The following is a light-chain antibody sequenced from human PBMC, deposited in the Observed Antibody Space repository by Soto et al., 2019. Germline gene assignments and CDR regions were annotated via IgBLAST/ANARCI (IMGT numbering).Light chain of an antibody. V-gene: IGLV1-44*01. CDR2: SNN. Sequence: QSALTQPPSASGTPGQRVTISCSGSSSNIGSNTVNWYQQLPGTAPKLLIYSNNQRPSGVPDRFSCSKSGTSASLAISGLQSEDEADYYCAAWDDSLNVVVFGGGT. CDR3: AAWDDSLNVVV. CDR1: SSNIGSNT. J-gene: IGLJ2*01.